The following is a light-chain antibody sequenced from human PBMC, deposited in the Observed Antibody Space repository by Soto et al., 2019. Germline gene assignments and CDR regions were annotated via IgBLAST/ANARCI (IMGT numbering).Light chain of an antibody. CDR3: AAWDGSLNGLYV. CDR1: SSNIGTHT. Sequence: QSVLTQPPSASGPPGQRVTISCSGSSSNIGTHTVNWYQQLPGTAPKLLIYGSDQRPSGVPDRFSGSKSDTSASLTISGLQSEDEADYDCAAWDGSLNGLYVFGTGTKLTVL. V-gene: IGLV1-44*01. CDR2: GSD. J-gene: IGLJ1*01.